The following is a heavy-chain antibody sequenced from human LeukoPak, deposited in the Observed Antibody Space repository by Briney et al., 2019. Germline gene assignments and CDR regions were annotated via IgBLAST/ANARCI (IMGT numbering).Heavy chain of an antibody. CDR2: IYYTGNT. CDR3: ARQTGSGLFTLP. Sequence: SETLSLTCSVSGISISSSNSYWGWLRQPPGKRLEWLGSIYYTGNTYYNASIKSRVTISIDTPKNQISLRLTSVTATDTAMYYCARQTGSGLFTLPGGQGTLVTVSS. D-gene: IGHD3/OR15-3a*01. J-gene: IGHJ4*02. CDR1: GISISSSNSY. V-gene: IGHV4-39*01.